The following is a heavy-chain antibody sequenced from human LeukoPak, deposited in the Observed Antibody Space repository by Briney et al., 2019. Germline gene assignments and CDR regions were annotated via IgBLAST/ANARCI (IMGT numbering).Heavy chain of an antibody. CDR3: ARDFPYYYDTMDV. CDR1: GGSISSSSYY. V-gene: IGHV4-39*07. CDR2: IYYSGST. Sequence: PSETLSLTCTVSGGSISSSSYYWGWIRQPPGKGLEWIGSIYYSGSTYYNPSLKSRVTISVDTSKNQFSLKLSSVTAADTAVYYCARDFPYYYDTMDVWGQGTTVTVSS. J-gene: IGHJ6*02. D-gene: IGHD3-22*01.